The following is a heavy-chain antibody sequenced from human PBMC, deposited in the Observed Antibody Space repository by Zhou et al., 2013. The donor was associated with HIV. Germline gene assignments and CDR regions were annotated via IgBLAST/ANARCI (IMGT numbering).Heavy chain of an antibody. D-gene: IGHD6-19*01. CDR3: ARVKGSGWYLNYYYYGMDV. V-gene: IGHV3-74*01. CDR2: ISGDGNSI. CDR1: GFTISSFW. Sequence: EVQLVESGGALIQPGGSLRLSCAASGFTISSFWMHWVRQIPEKGLVWVSRISGDGNSIGYADSVKGRFTISRDNAKNSLFLQMNSLRAEDTAVYYCARVKGSGWYLNYYYYGMDVWGQGTTVTVSS. J-gene: IGHJ6*02.